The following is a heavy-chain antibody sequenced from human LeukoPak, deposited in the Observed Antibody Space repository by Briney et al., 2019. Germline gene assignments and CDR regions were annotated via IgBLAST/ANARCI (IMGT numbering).Heavy chain of an antibody. Sequence: SETLSLTCTVSGGSIRSYYWSWIRQPPGKGLEWIGYMFYTGSTSYNPSLESRVAISVDSSKNQLSLKVNSVTAADTAVYYCARGGWYFDSWGQGTLVTVSS. V-gene: IGHV4-59*12. CDR3: ARGGWYFDS. J-gene: IGHJ4*02. CDR1: GGSIRSYY. CDR2: MFYTGST. D-gene: IGHD6-19*01.